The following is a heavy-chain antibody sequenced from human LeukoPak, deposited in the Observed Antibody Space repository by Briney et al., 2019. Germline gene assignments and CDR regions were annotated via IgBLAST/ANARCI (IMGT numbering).Heavy chain of an antibody. J-gene: IGHJ3*02. CDR1: EFTFSSYA. CDR3: ARASVSGSPEDALDI. CDR2: ISGRGDYT. V-gene: IGHV3-23*01. D-gene: IGHD1-26*01. Sequence: GGSLRLSCAASEFTFSSYAMNWVRQAPGKGLEWVSSISGRGDYTFYADSVKGRFTISRDNSKNTLYLHVNSLRAEDTAVYYCARASVSGSPEDALDIWGQGTMVTVSS.